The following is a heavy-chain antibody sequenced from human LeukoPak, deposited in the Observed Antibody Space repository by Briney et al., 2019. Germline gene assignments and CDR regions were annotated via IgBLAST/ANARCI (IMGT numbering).Heavy chain of an antibody. CDR3: ARDGYCSSTSCYTDYFDY. D-gene: IGHD2-2*02. Sequence: ASVKVSCKGSGYTFTSYGISWVRQAPGQGLEWMGWISAYNGNTNYAQKLQGRVTMTTDTSTSTAYMELRSLRSDDTAVYYCARDGYCSSTSCYTDYFDYWGQGTLVTVSS. CDR1: GYTFTSYG. J-gene: IGHJ4*02. CDR2: ISAYNGNT. V-gene: IGHV1-18*01.